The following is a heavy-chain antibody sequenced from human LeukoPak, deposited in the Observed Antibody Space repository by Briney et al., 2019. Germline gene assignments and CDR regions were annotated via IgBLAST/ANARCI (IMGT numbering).Heavy chain of an antibody. CDR3: ARGSTLWFGEFLS. CDR2: MNPNSGNT. Sequence: GASVKVSCKASGYTFTSYDINWARQATGQGLEWMGWMNPNSGNTGYAQKFQGRVTMTRNTSISTAYMELSSLRSEDTAVYYCARGSTLWFGEFLSWGQGTLVTVSS. D-gene: IGHD3-10*01. CDR1: GYTFTSYD. V-gene: IGHV1-8*01. J-gene: IGHJ4*02.